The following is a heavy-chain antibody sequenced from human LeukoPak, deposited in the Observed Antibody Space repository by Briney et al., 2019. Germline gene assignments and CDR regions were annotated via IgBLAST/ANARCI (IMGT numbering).Heavy chain of an antibody. V-gene: IGHV3-21*01. CDR1: GFAFSSYS. D-gene: IGHD3-22*01. CDR3: ARATDSSGYYPFDY. CDR2: ISSSSYI. Sequence: KSGGSLRLSCAASGFAFSSYSMNWVRQAPGKGLEWVSSISSSSYIYYADSVKGRFTISRDNAKNSLYLQMNSLRAEDTAVYYCARATDSSGYYPFDYWGQGTLVTVSS. J-gene: IGHJ4*02.